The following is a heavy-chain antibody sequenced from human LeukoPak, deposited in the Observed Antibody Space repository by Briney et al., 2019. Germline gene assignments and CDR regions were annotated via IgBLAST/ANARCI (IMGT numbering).Heavy chain of an antibody. CDR2: IRYDGSNK. CDR3: ARTPRYCSGGSCYSVYFQH. D-gene: IGHD2-15*01. Sequence: PGGSLRLSCAASGFTFSSYGMHWVRQAPGKGLEWVAFIRYDGSNKYYADSVKGRFTISRDNSKNTLYLQMNSLRAEDTAVYYCARTPRYCSGGSCYSVYFQHWGQGTLVTVSS. CDR1: GFTFSSYG. J-gene: IGHJ1*01. V-gene: IGHV3-30*02.